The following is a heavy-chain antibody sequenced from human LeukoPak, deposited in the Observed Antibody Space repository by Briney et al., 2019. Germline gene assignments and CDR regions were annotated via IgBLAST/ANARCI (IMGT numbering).Heavy chain of an antibody. CDR2: IFYNGNT. J-gene: IGHJ6*03. Sequence: SETLSLTCTVSDGSMSPYYWSWIRQSPGRGLEWIAYIFYNGNTKYNPSLRSRVTISIDTSRNQFSLSLNSVTAADTAVYYCARGGHYCLDVWGKGTTVTVSS. V-gene: IGHV4-59*01. CDR1: DGSMSPYY. CDR3: ARGGHYCLDV.